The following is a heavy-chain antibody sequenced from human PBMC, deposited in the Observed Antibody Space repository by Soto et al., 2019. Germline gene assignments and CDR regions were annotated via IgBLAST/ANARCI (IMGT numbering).Heavy chain of an antibody. CDR2: ISGSGGST. CDR3: AKVCRVRGYFYDSSGYYYGTNWFDP. J-gene: IGHJ5*02. CDR1: GFTFSSYA. D-gene: IGHD3-22*01. V-gene: IGHV3-23*01. Sequence: GGSLRLSCAASGFTFSSYAMSWVRQAPGKGLEWVSAISGSGGSTYYADSVKGRFTISIDNSKNTLYLQMNSLRAEDTAVYYCAKVCRVRGYFYDSSGYYYGTNWFDPWGQGTLVTVSS.